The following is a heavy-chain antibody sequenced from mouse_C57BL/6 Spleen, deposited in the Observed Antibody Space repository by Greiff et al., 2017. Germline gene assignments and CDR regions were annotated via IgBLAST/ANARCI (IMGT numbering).Heavy chain of an antibody. CDR3: ARGSDFDYGDYYAMDY. CDR2: ISSGSSTI. V-gene: IGHV5-17*01. Sequence: EVMLVESGGGLVKPGGSLKLSCAASGFTFSDYGMHWVRQAPEKGLEWVAYISSGSSTIYYADTVKGRFTLSRDNAKNTLFLQMTSRWSEDTAMYYCARGSDFDYGDYYAMDYWGQGTSVTVSS. D-gene: IGHD2-4*01. CDR1: GFTFSDYG. J-gene: IGHJ4*01.